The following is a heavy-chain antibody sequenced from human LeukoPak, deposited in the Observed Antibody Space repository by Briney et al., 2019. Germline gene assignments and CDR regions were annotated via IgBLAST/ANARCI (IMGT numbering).Heavy chain of an antibody. CDR2: INHSGTT. CDR3: ARRGRVGSSWGFDP. V-gene: IGHV4-34*01. D-gene: IGHD6-6*01. CDR1: GGSFSGYY. Sequence: KPSETLSLTCAVYGGSFSGYYWSWIRQPPGKGLEWIGEINHSGTTNYNTSLKSRVTISVDTSKNQFSLKLSSVTAADTAVYYCARRGRVGSSWGFDPWGQGTLVTVSS. J-gene: IGHJ5*02.